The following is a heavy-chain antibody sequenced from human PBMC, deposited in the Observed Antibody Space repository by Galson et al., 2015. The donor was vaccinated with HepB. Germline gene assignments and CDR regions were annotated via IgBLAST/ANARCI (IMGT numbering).Heavy chain of an antibody. D-gene: IGHD3-22*01. CDR2: ISSNGGST. V-gene: IGHV3-64*01. CDR1: GSTFKNYA. J-gene: IGHJ2*01. CDR3: ARTYYDSTGFSKNWYFDL. Sequence: SLRLSCAASGSTFKNYAMHRVRQAPGKGLEYVSTISSNGGSTYYANSVKGRFTISRDNSKNTLYLQMGSLRAEDMAVYYCARTYYDSTGFSKNWYFDLWGRGTLVTVSS.